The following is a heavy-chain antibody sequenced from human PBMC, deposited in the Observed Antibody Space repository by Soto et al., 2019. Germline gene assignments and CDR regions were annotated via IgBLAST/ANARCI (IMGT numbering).Heavy chain of an antibody. J-gene: IGHJ5*02. D-gene: IGHD5-18*01. CDR2: MNPGSGDT. CDR3: ARMESFGSLNWFDP. Sequence: PRASVKVSCTASGYTFTNNDVSWVRQATGQGLEWMGWMNPGSGDTGYAQKFQGRVTMTRDISIATAYMELNSLTSEDTAIYYCARMESFGSLNWFDPWGQGTLVTVSS. CDR1: GYTFTNND. V-gene: IGHV1-8*02.